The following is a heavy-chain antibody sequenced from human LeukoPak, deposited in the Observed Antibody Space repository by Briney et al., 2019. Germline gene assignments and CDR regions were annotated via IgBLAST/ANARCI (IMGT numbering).Heavy chain of an antibody. J-gene: IGHJ5*02. CDR3: ARSRITRVRTSRGQDWFDP. CDR2: INPNSGGT. D-gene: IGHD3-10*01. V-gene: IGHV1-2*04. Sequence: GASVKVSCKASGYTFTGYYMHWVRQAPGQGLEWMGWINPNSGGTNYAQKFQGWVTMTRDTSISTAYMELSRLRSDDTAVYYCARSRITRVRTSRGQDWFDPWGQGTLVTVSS. CDR1: GYTFTGYY.